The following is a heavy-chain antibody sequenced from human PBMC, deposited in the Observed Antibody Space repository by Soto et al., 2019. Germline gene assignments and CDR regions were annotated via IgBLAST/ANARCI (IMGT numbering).Heavy chain of an antibody. J-gene: IGHJ5*02. CDR2: IIPIFGTA. D-gene: IGHD3-22*01. Sequence: SVKVSCKASGGTFSSYAISWVRQAPGQGLEWMGGIIPIFGTANYAQKFQGRVTITADESTSTAYMELSSLRSEDTAVYYCARVLVITTEVNWFDPWGQGTLVTVSS. V-gene: IGHV1-69*13. CDR3: ARVLVITTEVNWFDP. CDR1: GGTFSSYA.